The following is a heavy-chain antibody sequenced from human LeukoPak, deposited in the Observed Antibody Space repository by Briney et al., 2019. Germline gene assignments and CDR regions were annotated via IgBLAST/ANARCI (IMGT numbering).Heavy chain of an antibody. V-gene: IGHV4-39*07. Sequence: SETLSLTCTVSGGSISSGSYYWGWIRQPPGKGLEWIGGIYYSGNTYYNPSLKSRVTISVDTSKNQFSLKLSSVTAADTAVYYCARGTLRYFDKGWGQGTLVTVSS. J-gene: IGHJ4*02. D-gene: IGHD3-9*01. CDR1: GGSISSGSYY. CDR3: ARGTLRYFDKG. CDR2: IYYSGNT.